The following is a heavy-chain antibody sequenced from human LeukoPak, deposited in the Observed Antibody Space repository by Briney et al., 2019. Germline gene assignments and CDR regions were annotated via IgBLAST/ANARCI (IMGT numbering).Heavy chain of an antibody. J-gene: IGHJ4*02. CDR3: ARGPSYCDF. CDR2: ISYSGST. V-gene: IGHV4-31*03. Sequence: PSETLSLTCTVSGGSISSDGFYWSWVHQHPGKGLEWIGYISYSGSTYYNPSLKSRVSVSLDTSKSQFSLKLTSVTAADTAVYFCARGPSYCDFWGQGTLVTVSS. CDR1: GGSISSDGFY.